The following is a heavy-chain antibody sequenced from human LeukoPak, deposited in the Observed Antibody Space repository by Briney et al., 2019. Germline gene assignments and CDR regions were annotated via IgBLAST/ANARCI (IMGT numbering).Heavy chain of an antibody. D-gene: IGHD3-3*01. CDR3: ARGPGSAYYDFWSGYFVFDY. CDR2: TYYRSKWYN. J-gene: IGHJ4*02. Sequence: SQTLSLTCAISGDSVSSNSAAWNWIRQSPSRGLEWLGRTYYRSKWYNDYAVSVKSRITINPDTSKNQFSLQLNSVTPEDTAVYYCARGPGSAYYDFWSGYFVFDYWGQGTLVTVSS. V-gene: IGHV6-1*01. CDR1: GDSVSSNSAA.